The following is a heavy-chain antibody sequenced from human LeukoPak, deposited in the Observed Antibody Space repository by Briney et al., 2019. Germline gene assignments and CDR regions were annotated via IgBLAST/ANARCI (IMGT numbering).Heavy chain of an antibody. Sequence: SVKVSCKVSGGTFSSYAISWVRQAPGQGLEWMGGIIPIFGTANYAQKFQGRVTITADESTSTAYMELSSLRSEDTAVYYCARSLENSHYYYGMDVWGQGTTVTVSS. CDR1: GGTFSSYA. CDR2: IIPIFGTA. V-gene: IGHV1-69*13. D-gene: IGHD1/OR15-1a*01. J-gene: IGHJ6*02. CDR3: ARSLENSHYYYGMDV.